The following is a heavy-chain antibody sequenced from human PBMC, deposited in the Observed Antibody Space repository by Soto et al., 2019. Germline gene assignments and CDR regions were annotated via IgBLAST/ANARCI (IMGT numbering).Heavy chain of an antibody. CDR2: ISGSGGST. J-gene: IGHJ4*02. CDR1: GFTFSSYA. CDR3: AKLSDYYDSSGYYFFGY. Sequence: EVQLLESGGGLVQPGGSLRLSCAASGFTFSSYAMSWVRQAPGKGLEWVSAISGSGGSTYYADSVKGRFTISRDNSKKTLYLQMNSLRGEDTAVYYCAKLSDYYDSSGYYFFGYWGQGTLVTVSS. D-gene: IGHD3-22*01. V-gene: IGHV3-23*01.